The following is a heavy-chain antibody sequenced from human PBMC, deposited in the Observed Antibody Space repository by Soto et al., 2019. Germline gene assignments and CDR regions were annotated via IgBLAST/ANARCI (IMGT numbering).Heavy chain of an antibody. J-gene: IGHJ6*02. CDR1: GGTFSSYA. CDR2: IIPIFGTA. Sequence: ASVKVSCKASGGTFSSYAISWVRQAPGQGLEWMGGIIPIFGTANYAQKFQGRVTITADESTSTAYMELSSLRSEDTAVYYCACAKKKQRKEYSGAYYYYGMDVWGQGTTVTVSS. D-gene: IGHD1-26*01. V-gene: IGHV1-69*13. CDR3: ACAKKKQRKEYSGAYYYYGMDV.